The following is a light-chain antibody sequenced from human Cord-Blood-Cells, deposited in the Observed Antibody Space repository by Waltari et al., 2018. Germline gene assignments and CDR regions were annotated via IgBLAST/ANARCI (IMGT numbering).Light chain of an antibody. Sequence: QSALTQPASVSGSPGQSITIPCTGTSSDVGSYNLVSWYQQHPGKAPKLMIYEVSKRPSGVSNRFSGSKSDNTASLTISGLQAEDEADYYCCSYAGSSTFVVFGGGTKLTVL. CDR3: CSYAGSSTFVV. CDR2: EVS. J-gene: IGLJ2*01. V-gene: IGLV2-23*02. CDR1: SSDVGSYNL.